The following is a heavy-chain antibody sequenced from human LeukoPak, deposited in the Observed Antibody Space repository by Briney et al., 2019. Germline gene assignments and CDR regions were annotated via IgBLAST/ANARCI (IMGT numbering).Heavy chain of an antibody. V-gene: IGHV1-8*03. CDR1: GYTLTSYD. J-gene: IGHJ4*02. D-gene: IGHD2-2*02. Sequence: ASVKVSCKASGYTLTSYDINWVRQATGQGLEWMGWMNPNSGNTGYAQKFQGRVTITRNTSISTAYMELSSLRFDDMAVYYCTLYNYWGQGTLVTVSS. CDR3: TLYNY. CDR2: MNPNSGNT.